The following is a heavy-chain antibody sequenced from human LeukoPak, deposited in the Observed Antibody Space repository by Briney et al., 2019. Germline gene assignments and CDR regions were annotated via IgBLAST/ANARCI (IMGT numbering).Heavy chain of an antibody. CDR1: GYSFTDYF. V-gene: IGHV1-2*02. J-gene: IGHJ4*02. CDR2: INPNRGAT. CDR3: ARFSQWLGVDY. Sequence: ASVEVSCKASGYSFTDYFIHWVRQARGQGLEWMGWINPNRGATNYAQKFQGRVTMTRDTSISTAYMELSRLRSDDTAVYYCARFSQWLGVDYWGQGTLVTVSS. D-gene: IGHD6-19*01.